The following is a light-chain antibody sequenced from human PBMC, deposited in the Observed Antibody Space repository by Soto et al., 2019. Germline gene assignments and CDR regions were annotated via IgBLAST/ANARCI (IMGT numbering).Light chain of an antibody. CDR3: QQSRNTAHT. Sequence: DIQMTQSPSSLSASVGDRVTITCRASQSVITYLNWYQQKPGRAPKLLLYAASTLPSGVPSRFSGSGSGTEFTLTIDTLQPDDFATYSCQQSRNTAHTFGEGTTVEIK. CDR2: AAS. CDR1: QSVITY. J-gene: IGKJ2*01. V-gene: IGKV1-39*01.